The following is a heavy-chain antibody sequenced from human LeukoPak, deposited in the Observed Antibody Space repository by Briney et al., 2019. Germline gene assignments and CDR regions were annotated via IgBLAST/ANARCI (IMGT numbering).Heavy chain of an antibody. D-gene: IGHD3-9*01. CDR3: VLRYFDWLLYY. CDR1: GGSISSSNW. CDR2: IYHSGST. J-gene: IGHJ4*02. V-gene: IGHV4-4*02. Sequence: PSETLSLTCAVSGGSISSSNWWSWVHQPPGKGLEWIGEIYHSGSTNYNPSLKSRVTISVDKSKNQFSLKLSSVTAADTAVYYCVLRYFDWLLYYWGQGTLVTVSS.